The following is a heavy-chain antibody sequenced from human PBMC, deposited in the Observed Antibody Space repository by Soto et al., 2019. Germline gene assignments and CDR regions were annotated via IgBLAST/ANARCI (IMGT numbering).Heavy chain of an antibody. CDR3: ARTSPGDGYNRFDY. CDR2: IYSGGST. J-gene: IGHJ4*02. Sequence: EVQLVESGGGLVQPGGSLRLSCAASGFTVSSNQMSWVRQAPGKGLEWVSIIYSGGSTYYADSVKGRFTITRDKSKNTLYLQMNSRRAEDTAVYYCARTSPGDGYNRFDYWGQGTLVTVSS. CDR1: GFTVSSNQ. V-gene: IGHV3-66*01. D-gene: IGHD5-12*01.